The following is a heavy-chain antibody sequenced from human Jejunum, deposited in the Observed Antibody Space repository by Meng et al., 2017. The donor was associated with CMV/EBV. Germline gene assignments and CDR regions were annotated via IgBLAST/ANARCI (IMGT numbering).Heavy chain of an antibody. V-gene: IGHV3-30*02. J-gene: IGHJ6*02. CDR1: SFG. Sequence: SFGVHWVRQGPGRGLEWAAFIRYDGSNECYADSVKGRFTISRDNSKNTLYLQMNSLRVEDTAVYYCAKDLIGAVSGNFYYYYGMDLWGQGTTVTVSS. CDR3: AKDLIGAVSGNFYYYYGMDL. D-gene: IGHD6-19*01. CDR2: IRYDGSNE.